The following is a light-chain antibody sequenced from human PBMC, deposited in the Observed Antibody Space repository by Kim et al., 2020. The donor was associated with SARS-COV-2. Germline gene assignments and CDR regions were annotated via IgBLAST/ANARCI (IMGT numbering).Light chain of an antibody. J-gene: IGKJ4*01. CDR3: QQRSIWPS. CDR2: DAS. CDR1: QSVSSY. V-gene: IGKV3-11*01. Sequence: SLSPGERATLSCRASQSVSSYLAWYQQKPGQAPRLLIYDASNRATGIPARFSGSGSGTDFTLTISSLEPEDFAVYYCQQRSIWPSFGGGTQVDIK.